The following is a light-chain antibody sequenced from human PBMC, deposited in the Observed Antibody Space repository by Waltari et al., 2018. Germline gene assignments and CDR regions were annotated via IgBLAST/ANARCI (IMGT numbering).Light chain of an antibody. CDR2: DST. CDR3: QQRSNWPIV. J-gene: IGKJ5*01. Sequence: EIVLTQSPATLSLSPGERATLSCRTSQSVRSQLVWYHQRPGQAPRLLIYDSTNRATGIPARFSGSGSGTDFSLSISSLEPEDFGVYYCQQRSNWPIVFGQGTRLEIK. V-gene: IGKV3-11*01. CDR1: QSVRSQ.